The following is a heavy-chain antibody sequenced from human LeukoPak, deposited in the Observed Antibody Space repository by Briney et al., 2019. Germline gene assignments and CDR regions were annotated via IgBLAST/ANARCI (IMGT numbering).Heavy chain of an antibody. CDR1: GGTSSSYA. J-gene: IGHJ4*02. V-gene: IGHV1-69*04. CDR2: IIPILGIA. D-gene: IGHD3-22*01. CDR3: ARWEHYYDSSGYSLDY. Sequence: ASVKVSCKASGGTSSSYAISWVRQAPGQGLEWMGRIIPILGIANYAQKLQGRVTMTTDTSTSTAYMELRSLRSDDTAVYYCARWEHYYDSSGYSLDYWGQGTLVTVSS.